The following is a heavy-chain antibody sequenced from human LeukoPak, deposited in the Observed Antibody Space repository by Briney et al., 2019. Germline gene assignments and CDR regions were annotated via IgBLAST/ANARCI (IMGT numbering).Heavy chain of an antibody. CDR1: GGSISSGGYY. Sequence: LSLTCTVSGGSISSGGYYWNWVRQAPGKGLEWVSSISSSSSYIYYADSVKGRFTISRDNAKNSLYLQMNSLRAEDTAVYYCARDRRIAAAGTGDYWGQGTLVTVSS. V-gene: IGHV3-21*01. CDR3: ARDRRIAAAGTGDY. D-gene: IGHD6-13*01. J-gene: IGHJ4*02. CDR2: ISSSSSYI.